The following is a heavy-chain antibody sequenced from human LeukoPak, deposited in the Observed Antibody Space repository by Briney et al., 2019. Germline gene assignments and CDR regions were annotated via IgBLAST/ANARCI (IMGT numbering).Heavy chain of an antibody. CDR3: ARDRNGGGGSCYHY. CDR2: INPNSGGT. J-gene: IGHJ4*02. V-gene: IGHV1-2*04. CDR1: GYTFTGYY. D-gene: IGHD2-15*01. Sequence: ASVKVSCKASGYTFTGYYMHWVRQAPGQWLEWMGWINPNSGGTNYAQKFQGWVTMTRDTSISTAYMELSRLRSNDTAVYYCARDRNGGGGSCYHYWGQGTLVTVSS.